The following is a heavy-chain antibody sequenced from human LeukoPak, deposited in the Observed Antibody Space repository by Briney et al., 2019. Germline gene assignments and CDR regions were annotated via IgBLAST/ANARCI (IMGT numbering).Heavy chain of an antibody. CDR2: ISGSGGST. Sequence: GGSLRLSCTASGFTFSSYAMSWVRQAPGKGLEWVSAISGSGGSTYYADSVKGRFTISRDNSKNTLYLQMNSLRAEDTAGYYCAKAIAAAGIFAFDIWGQGTMVTVSS. V-gene: IGHV3-23*01. D-gene: IGHD6-13*01. J-gene: IGHJ3*02. CDR1: GFTFSSYA. CDR3: AKAIAAAGIFAFDI.